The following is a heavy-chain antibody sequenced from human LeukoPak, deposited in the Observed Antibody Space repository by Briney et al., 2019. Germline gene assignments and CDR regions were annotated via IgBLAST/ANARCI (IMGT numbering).Heavy chain of an antibody. V-gene: IGHV3-66*01. Sequence: PGGSLRLSCAASGFSVSNNYMSWVRQAPGKGLEWVTTNNRDGPTFHADSVKGRFTISRDNSRNTLYLQMNSLRAEDTAVYYCGRGGYDMYDWGQGTTVSVSS. CDR2: NNRDGPT. CDR3: GRGGYDMYD. J-gene: IGHJ6*02. D-gene: IGHD2-2*01. CDR1: GFSVSNNY.